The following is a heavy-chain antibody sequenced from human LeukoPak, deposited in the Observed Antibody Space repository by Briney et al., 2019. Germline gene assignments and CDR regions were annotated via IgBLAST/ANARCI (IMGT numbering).Heavy chain of an antibody. CDR1: RFTFSNYA. J-gene: IGHJ1*01. CDR3: ATQTLYSGSYYVYFQH. Sequence: GGSLRLSCAASRFTFSNYAMSWVRQAPGKGLEWVSAISGSGGSTYYADSVKGRFTISRDNSKNTLYLQMNSLRAEDTAVYYCATQTLYSGSYYVYFQHWGQGTLVTVSS. D-gene: IGHD1-26*01. CDR2: ISGSGGST. V-gene: IGHV3-23*01.